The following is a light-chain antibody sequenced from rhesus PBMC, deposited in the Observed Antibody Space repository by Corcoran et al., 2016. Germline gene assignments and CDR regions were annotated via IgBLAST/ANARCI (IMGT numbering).Light chain of an antibody. V-gene: IGKV1-74*01. Sequence: DIQMTQSPSSLSASVGDRVTITCRASENVNNYLHWYQQKPGNAPKLLIYVASPVQSGVPSRFSGSGSGTDYTFTISSLQPEDVATYYCQHSYGTPLTFGGGTKVEIK. J-gene: IGKJ4*01. CDR3: QHSYGTPLT. CDR1: ENVNNY. CDR2: VAS.